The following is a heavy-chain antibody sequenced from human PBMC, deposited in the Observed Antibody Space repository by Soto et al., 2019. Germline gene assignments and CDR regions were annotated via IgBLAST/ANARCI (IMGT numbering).Heavy chain of an antibody. Sequence: LSLTFTFSGGSIASDNWWTWVRKPPGRGLEWIGEMYHSGTTNYSPSLKSRVTILIDESKNQFSLKLTSVTAADTARYYCARASASSMLRGVIINWGQGTLVTVSS. D-gene: IGHD3-10*01. V-gene: IGHV4-4*02. CDR1: GGSIASDNW. J-gene: IGHJ4*02. CDR2: MYHSGTT. CDR3: ARASASSMLRGVIIN.